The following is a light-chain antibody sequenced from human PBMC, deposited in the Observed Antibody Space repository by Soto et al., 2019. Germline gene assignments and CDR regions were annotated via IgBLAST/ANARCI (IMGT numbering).Light chain of an antibody. Sequence: QSALTQPPSASGSPGQSVTISCTGTSSDIGGYNYVSWYQQLPGKAPQFIIYEVSKRPSGVPDRFSGSKSGNTASLTVSGLYAEDEADYYCASYAGSNNLIVGVGTQLTVL. CDR1: SSDIGGYNY. J-gene: IGLJ2*01. CDR3: ASYAGSNNLI. CDR2: EVS. V-gene: IGLV2-8*01.